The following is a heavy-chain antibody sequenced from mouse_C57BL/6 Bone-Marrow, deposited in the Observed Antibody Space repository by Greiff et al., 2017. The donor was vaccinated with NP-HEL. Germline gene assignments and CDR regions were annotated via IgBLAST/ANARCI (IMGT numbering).Heavy chain of an antibody. J-gene: IGHJ4*01. D-gene: IGHD4-1*01. CDR2: IDPSDSYT. CDR1: GYTFTSYW. CDR3: ARRGNWEAMDY. Sequence: QVQLQQSGAELVKPGASVKLSCKASGYTFTSYWMQWVKQRPGQGLEWIGEIDPSDSYTNYNQKFKGKATLTVDTSSSTAYMQLSSLTSEDSAVYYCARRGNWEAMDYWGQGTSVTVSS. V-gene: IGHV1-50*01.